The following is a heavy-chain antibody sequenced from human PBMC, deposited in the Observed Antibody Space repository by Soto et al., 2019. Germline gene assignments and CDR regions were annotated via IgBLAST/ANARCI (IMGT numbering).Heavy chain of an antibody. CDR2: INHVGIT. Sequence: PGGSLRLSCAASGFTFSIYSMNWIRQSPGKGLEWLGDINHVGITNYNPSLKSRVSIPVDTSKSQFSLKLSSVTAADTAVYYCARAHDFWGGRQQPIDSWGQGTLVTVSS. CDR1: GFTFSIYS. V-gene: IGHV4-34*01. D-gene: IGHD3-3*01. J-gene: IGHJ4*02. CDR3: ARAHDFWGGRQQPIDS.